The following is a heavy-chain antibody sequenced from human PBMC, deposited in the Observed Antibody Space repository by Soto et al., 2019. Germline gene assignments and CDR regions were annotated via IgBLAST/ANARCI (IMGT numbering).Heavy chain of an antibody. J-gene: IGHJ5*02. CDR2: ISYSGST. V-gene: IGHV4-59*11. CDR1: GGSISGHY. D-gene: IGHD3-3*01. Sequence: LTCTVSGGSISGHYWSWIRQPPGKGLQYIGYISYSGSTNYNPSLKSRVTISVDTSNNQFSLRLSSVTAADTAVYYCARDVGLQHDTGYYDFWSGKNNWFDPWGQGILVTVSS. CDR3: ARDVGLQHDTGYYDFWSGKNNWFDP.